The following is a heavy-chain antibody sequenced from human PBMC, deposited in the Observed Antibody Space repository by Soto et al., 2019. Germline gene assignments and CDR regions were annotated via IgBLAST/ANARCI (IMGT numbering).Heavy chain of an antibody. CDR2: INHSGST. CDR3: ARAPKVSGSSQTRPDF. V-gene: IGHV4-34*01. CDR1: GGSFSDYSWN. J-gene: IGHJ4*02. Sequence: SETLSLTCAVYGGSFSDYSWNWNWIRQPPGKGLEWIGEINHSGSTSHNPSLKSRVTLSLDTSKNQFSLSLASVSAADTAVYYCARAPKVSGSSQTRPDFWGQGTLVTVSS. D-gene: IGHD6-6*01.